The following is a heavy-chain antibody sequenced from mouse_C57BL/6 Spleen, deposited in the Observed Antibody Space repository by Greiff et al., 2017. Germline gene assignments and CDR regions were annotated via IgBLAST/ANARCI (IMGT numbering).Heavy chain of an antibody. CDR2: INPNYGTT. Sequence: EVQLQQSGPELVKPGASVKISCKASGYSFTDYNMNWVKQSNGKSLEWIGVINPNYGTTSYNQKFKGKATLTVDQSSSTAYMQLNSLTSEDSAVYYCARSGTAQDTLCYYAMDDWGQGTSVTVSS. J-gene: IGHJ4*01. V-gene: IGHV1-39*01. CDR3: ARSGTAQDTLCYYAMDD. CDR1: GYSFTDYN. D-gene: IGHD3-2*02.